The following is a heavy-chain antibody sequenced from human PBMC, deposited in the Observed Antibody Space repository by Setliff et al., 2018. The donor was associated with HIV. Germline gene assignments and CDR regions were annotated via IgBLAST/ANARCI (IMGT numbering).Heavy chain of an antibody. Sequence: GASVKVSCKAFGFTFTTYAVHWVRQAPGQRPEWMGWINAANGKTRYPQRFKARATITMDTGASTAYMELNSLRSEDSAVYYCARGVTRGVISQGGLDYWGPGTLVTVSS. V-gene: IGHV1-3*01. CDR3: ARGVTRGVISQGGLDY. J-gene: IGHJ4*02. D-gene: IGHD3-10*01. CDR2: INAANGKT. CDR1: GFTFTTYA.